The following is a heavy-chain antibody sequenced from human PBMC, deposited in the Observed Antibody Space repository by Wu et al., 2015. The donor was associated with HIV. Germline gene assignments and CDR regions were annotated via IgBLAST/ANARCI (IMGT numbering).Heavy chain of an antibody. Sequence: QVHLVQSGAEMKKPGASVKVSCKTSGYAFTSKYVHWVRQAPGQGLEWMGGIIPIFGTANYAQKFQGRVTITADESTSTAYMELSSLRSEDTAVYYCARDEGYSYGPYYFDYWGQGTLVTVSS. D-gene: IGHD5-18*01. CDR3: ARDEGYSYGPYYFDY. V-gene: IGHV1-69*01. CDR1: GYAFTSKY. CDR2: IIPIFGTA. J-gene: IGHJ4*02.